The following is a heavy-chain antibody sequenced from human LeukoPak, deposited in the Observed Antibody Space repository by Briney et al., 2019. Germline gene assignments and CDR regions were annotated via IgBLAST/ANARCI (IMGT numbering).Heavy chain of an antibody. Sequence: ASVKVSCKASGYTFASYGISWVRQAPGQGLEWVGWISAYNGNTNYAQKLQGRVTMTTDTSTSTAYMELRSLRSDDTAVYYCARDNLYYYDSSGYPKGDYWGQGTLVTVSS. D-gene: IGHD3-22*01. J-gene: IGHJ4*02. CDR1: GYTFASYG. V-gene: IGHV1-18*01. CDR3: ARDNLYYYDSSGYPKGDY. CDR2: ISAYNGNT.